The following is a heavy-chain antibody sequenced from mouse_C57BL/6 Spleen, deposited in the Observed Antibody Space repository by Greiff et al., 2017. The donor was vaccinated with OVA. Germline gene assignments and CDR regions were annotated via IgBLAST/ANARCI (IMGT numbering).Heavy chain of an antibody. Sequence: EVKLEESGTALARPGASVKMSCKTSGYTFTSYWMHWVKQRPGQGLEWIGAIYPGNSDTSYNQKFKGKAKLTAVTSASTAYMELSSLTNEDSAVDYCTRRGYYDYDSWFAYWGQGTLVTVSA. CDR1: GYTFTSYW. V-gene: IGHV1-5*01. CDR2: IYPGNSDT. D-gene: IGHD2-4*01. J-gene: IGHJ3*01. CDR3: TRRGYYDYDSWFAY.